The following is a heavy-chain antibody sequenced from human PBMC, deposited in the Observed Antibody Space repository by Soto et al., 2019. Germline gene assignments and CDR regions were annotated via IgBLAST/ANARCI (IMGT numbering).Heavy chain of an antibody. CDR1: GYTFTRYG. Sequence: QVQLVQSGAEVKNPGASVKVSCKASGYTFTRYGIGWARQAPGQGLEWMGWINTYNGNTNYAQNVQGRVTLTTDTTPSTAYMELRSLRSNDTAIYYCAMVDVYVTPSPQDVWGHGTTVIVSS. V-gene: IGHV1-18*01. J-gene: IGHJ6*02. D-gene: IGHD3-16*01. CDR2: INTYNGNT. CDR3: AMVDVYVTPSPQDV.